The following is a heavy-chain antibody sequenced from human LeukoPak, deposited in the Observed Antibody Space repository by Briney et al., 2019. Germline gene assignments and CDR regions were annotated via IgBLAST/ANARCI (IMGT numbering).Heavy chain of an antibody. Sequence: GVSLRLSCAASGFTFSSYAMTWVRQAPGKGLEWVSAISSSGGSTSYADSVKGRFTISRDNSKNMLYLQMNSLRAEDTAVYYCAKGGSSWYHYFDYWGQGTLVTVSS. CDR3: AKGGSSWYHYFDY. D-gene: IGHD6-13*01. CDR2: ISSSGGST. J-gene: IGHJ4*02. V-gene: IGHV3-23*01. CDR1: GFTFSSYA.